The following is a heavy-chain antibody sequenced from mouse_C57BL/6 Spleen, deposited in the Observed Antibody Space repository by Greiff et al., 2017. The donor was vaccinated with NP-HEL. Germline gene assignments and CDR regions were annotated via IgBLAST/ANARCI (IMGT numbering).Heavy chain of an antibody. CDR3: ARGGHSNQGAMDY. Sequence: VQLQQSGAELVRPGTSVKVSCKASGYAFTNYLIEWVKQRPGQGLEWIGVINPGSGGTNYNEKFKGKATLTADKSSSTAYMQLRSLPSEDSAVYFCARGGHSNQGAMDYWGQGTSVTVSS. D-gene: IGHD2-5*01. CDR1: GYAFTNYL. CDR2: INPGSGGT. V-gene: IGHV1-54*01. J-gene: IGHJ4*01.